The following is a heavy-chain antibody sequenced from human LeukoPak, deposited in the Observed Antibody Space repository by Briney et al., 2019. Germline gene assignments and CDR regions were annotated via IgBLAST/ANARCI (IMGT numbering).Heavy chain of an antibody. Sequence: KPSETLSLTCTVSGGSISSSSSHWGWIRQSPGKGLEWIGNIYYVGSTYYNPSLKSRVTISIDTSKNQFSLKLSSVTAADTAVYYCARDLGISWYFDYWGQGTLVTVSS. CDR2: IYYVGST. CDR1: GGSISSSSSH. J-gene: IGHJ4*02. V-gene: IGHV4-39*07. D-gene: IGHD6-13*01. CDR3: ARDLGISWYFDY.